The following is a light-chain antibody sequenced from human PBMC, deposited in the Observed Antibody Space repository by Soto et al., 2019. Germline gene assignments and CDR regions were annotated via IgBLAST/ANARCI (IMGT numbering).Light chain of an antibody. Sequence: ETVLTQSPATLSLSPGERATLSCRASQSVHTYLAWYQQKAGQAPRLPIYDASNRATGIPARFSGSGSGTDFTFTISSLEPEDCAVYYCQQRSNWPPYTFGQGTKLEIK. V-gene: IGKV3-11*01. CDR1: QSVHTY. CDR3: QQRSNWPPYT. CDR2: DAS. J-gene: IGKJ2*01.